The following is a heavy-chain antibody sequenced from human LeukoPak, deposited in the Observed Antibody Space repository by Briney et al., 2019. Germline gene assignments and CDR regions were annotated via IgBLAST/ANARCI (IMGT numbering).Heavy chain of an antibody. J-gene: IGHJ4*02. D-gene: IGHD2-8*01. CDR2: IKRKTDGGTA. Sequence: GGSLRLSCAASGFTFTNAWMSWVRQAPWKGLEWVGRIKRKTDGGTADYAAPVKGRFTISRDDSKNTLFLQMNSVKTEDTAVYYCVTDASTYCSNGVCYTGGNFDYWGQGTLVTVSS. V-gene: IGHV3-15*05. CDR1: GFTFTNAW. CDR3: VTDASTYCSNGVCYTGGNFDY.